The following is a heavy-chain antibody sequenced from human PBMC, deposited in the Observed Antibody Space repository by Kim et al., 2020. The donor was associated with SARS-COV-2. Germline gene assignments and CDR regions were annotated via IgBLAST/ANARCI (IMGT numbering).Heavy chain of an antibody. CDR3: ARDDDYGDYAGQAFDI. Sequence: SETLSLTCTVSGGSISSSSYYWGWIRQPPGKGLEWIGSIYYSGSTYYNPSLKSRITISVDTSKNQFSLKLSSVTAADTAVYYCARDDDYGDYAGQAFDIWDKGTMVTVSS. D-gene: IGHD4-17*01. J-gene: IGHJ3*02. CDR2: IYYSGST. V-gene: IGHV4-39*01. CDR1: GGSISSSSYY.